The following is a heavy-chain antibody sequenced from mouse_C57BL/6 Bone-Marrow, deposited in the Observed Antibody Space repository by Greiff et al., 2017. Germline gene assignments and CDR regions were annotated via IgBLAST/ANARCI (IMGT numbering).Heavy chain of an antibody. J-gene: IGHJ2*01. CDR3: ARYRGWLLPFDY. CDR1: GFTFTDYY. D-gene: IGHD2-3*01. Sequence: EVKLVESGGCLVQPGCSLSLSWAASGFTFTDYYMSWVRQPPGKALEWLGFIRNKANGYTTEYSASVKGRFTISRDNSQSILYLQMNALRAEDSATYYCARYRGWLLPFDYWGHGTTLTASS. CDR2: IRNKANGYTT. V-gene: IGHV7-3*01.